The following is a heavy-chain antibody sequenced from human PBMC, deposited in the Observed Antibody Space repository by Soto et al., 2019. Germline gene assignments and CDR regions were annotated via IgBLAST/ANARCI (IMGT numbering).Heavy chain of an antibody. CDR3: AQDKRGVELGDYFEYFQN. CDR1: GFTFSNYV. CDR2: ISGTSGST. Sequence: PGGSLRLSCAASGFTFSNYVMSWVRQAPGKGLEWVSAISGTSGSTYYADSVKGRFTISRDNSKNTLYLQMNSLRAETMAVYFCAQDKRGVELGDYFEYFQNWGQGTLVTVSS. V-gene: IGHV3-23*01. D-gene: IGHD4-17*01. J-gene: IGHJ1*01.